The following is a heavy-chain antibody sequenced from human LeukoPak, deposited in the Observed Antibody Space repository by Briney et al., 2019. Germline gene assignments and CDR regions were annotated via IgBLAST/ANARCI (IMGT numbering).Heavy chain of an antibody. V-gene: IGHV4-31*03. Sequence: SETLSLTCNVSGGSISSGGYYWSWIRQHPGKGLEWIGYIYYSGSTYYNPSLKSRVTISVDTSKNQFSLKLSSVTAADTAVYYCARENFVRQQQLCWFDPWGQGTLVTVSS. CDR2: IYYSGST. J-gene: IGHJ5*02. CDR3: ARENFVRQQQLCWFDP. CDR1: GGSISSGGYY. D-gene: IGHD6-13*01.